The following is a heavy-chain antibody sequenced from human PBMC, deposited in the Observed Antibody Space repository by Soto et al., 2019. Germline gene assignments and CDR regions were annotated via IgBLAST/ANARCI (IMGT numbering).Heavy chain of an antibody. V-gene: IGHV1-69*06. CDR2: IIPLYGTV. J-gene: IGHJ4*02. CDR3: ARVRGSRGVIPSHFGL. D-gene: IGHD3-10*01. Sequence: QAHLAQSGAEVKRPGSSVTVSCKASGGTFNSYGISWVRQSPGQGLDWMGVIIPLYGTVNYAQKFQGRVSRTADKPTSTAYMDLNSLRSDDTAVYYCARVRGSRGVIPSHFGLWGQGALVTVSS. CDR1: GGTFNSYG.